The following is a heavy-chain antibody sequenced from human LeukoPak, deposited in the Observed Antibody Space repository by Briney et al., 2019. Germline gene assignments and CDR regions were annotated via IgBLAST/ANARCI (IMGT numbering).Heavy chain of an antibody. CDR3: ASSTVTRHAFDI. Sequence: SETLSLTCAVSGGSISSNSYYWGWIRQPPGKGLEWIGSIYYSGSTYYNPSLKSRVTISVDTSKNQFSLKLSSVTAADTAVYYCASSTVTRHAFDIWGQGTMVTVSS. J-gene: IGHJ3*02. CDR1: GGSISSNSYY. D-gene: IGHD4-17*01. CDR2: IYYSGST. V-gene: IGHV4-39*01.